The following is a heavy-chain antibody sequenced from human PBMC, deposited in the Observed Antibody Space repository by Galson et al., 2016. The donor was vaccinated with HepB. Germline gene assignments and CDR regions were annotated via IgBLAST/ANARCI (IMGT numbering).Heavy chain of an antibody. J-gene: IGHJ3*01. V-gene: IGHV3-21*01. CDR1: GFTFSRYT. Sequence: SLRLSCAASGFTFSRYTMNWVRRAPGKGLEWVSSISTSSTYIYYADSMKGRLTISRDNAKKSLYLQMSSLRADDTAIYYCARESSGYDYDFDPWGQGTMVTVSS. CDR2: ISTSSTYI. D-gene: IGHD5-12*01. CDR3: ARESSGYDYDFDP.